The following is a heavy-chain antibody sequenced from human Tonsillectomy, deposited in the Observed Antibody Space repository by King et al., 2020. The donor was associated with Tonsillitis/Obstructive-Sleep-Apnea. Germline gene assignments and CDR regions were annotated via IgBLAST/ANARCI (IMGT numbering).Heavy chain of an antibody. CDR2: INPNSGGT. CDR3: ARDWEAVAGTDAFDI. Sequence: QLVQSGAEVKKPGASVKVSCKASGYTFTGYYMHWVRQAPGQGLEWMGWINPNSGGTNYAQKFQGRVTMTRDTSISTAYMELSRLRSDDTAVYYCARDWEAVAGTDAFDIWGQGTMVTVSS. J-gene: IGHJ3*02. D-gene: IGHD6-19*01. CDR1: GYTFTGYY. V-gene: IGHV1-2*02.